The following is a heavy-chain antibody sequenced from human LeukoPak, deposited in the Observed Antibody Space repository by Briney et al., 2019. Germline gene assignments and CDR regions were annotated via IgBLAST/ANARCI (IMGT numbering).Heavy chain of an antibody. D-gene: IGHD1-1*01. V-gene: IGHV3-23*01. CDR3: AKGRYDTDY. CDR2: ISGSGGST. J-gene: IGHJ4*02. CDR1: GFTFSSYG. Sequence: GGSLRLSCAASGFTFSSYGMHWVRQAPGKGLEWVSAISGSGGSTYYADSVKGRFTISRDNSKNTVYIEMNSLRAEDTALYYCAKGRYDTDYWGQGTLVIVSS.